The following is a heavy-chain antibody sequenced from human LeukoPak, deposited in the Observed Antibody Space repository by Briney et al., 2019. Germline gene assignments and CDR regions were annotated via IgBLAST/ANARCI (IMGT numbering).Heavy chain of an antibody. V-gene: IGHV4-34*01. CDR2: INHSGYT. D-gene: IGHD6-13*01. Sequence: SETLSLTCAVYGESFSGYFWSWIRQPPGKGLEWIGEINHSGYTNYNPSLKSRVTISVDTSKKQFSLRLNSVTAADTAVYYCAIGIAAARLDAFDIWGQGTMVTVSS. J-gene: IGHJ3*02. CDR3: AIGIAAARLDAFDI. CDR1: GESFSGYF.